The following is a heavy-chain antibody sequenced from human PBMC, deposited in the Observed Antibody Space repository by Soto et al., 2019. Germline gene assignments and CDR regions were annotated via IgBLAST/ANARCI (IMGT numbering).Heavy chain of an antibody. Sequence: ASVKVSCKASGFTFTSSAVQWVRQARGQRLEWIGWIVVGSGNTNYAQKFQERVTITRDMSTSIAYMELSSLRSEDTAVYYCAAGWELVAAAFDIWGQGTMVTVSS. V-gene: IGHV1-58*01. J-gene: IGHJ3*02. CDR1: GFTFTSSA. D-gene: IGHD1-26*01. CDR2: IVVGSGNT. CDR3: AAGWELVAAAFDI.